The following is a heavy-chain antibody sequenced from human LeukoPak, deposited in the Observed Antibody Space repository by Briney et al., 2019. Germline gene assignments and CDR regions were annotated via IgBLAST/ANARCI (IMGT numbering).Heavy chain of an antibody. J-gene: IGHJ4*02. CDR1: GFTFSSYG. V-gene: IGHV3-30*02. Sequence: GGSLRLSCAASGFTFSSYGMHWVRQAPGKGLEWVAFIQYDGSNNYSADSVKGRFTISRDNSKNKLYLQMNSLRAEDTAVYSCASYLGGVAYYFDYWGQGTLVTVSS. CDR2: IQYDGSNN. D-gene: IGHD2-8*02. CDR3: ASYLGGVAYYFDY.